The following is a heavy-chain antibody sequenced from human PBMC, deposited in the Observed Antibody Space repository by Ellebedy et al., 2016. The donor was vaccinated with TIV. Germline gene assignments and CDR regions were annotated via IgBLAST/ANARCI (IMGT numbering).Heavy chain of an antibody. CDR3: ARGFGTDS. D-gene: IGHD3-3*01. CDR2: ITTAGDT. Sequence: GESLKISCAAAGFTFGSFDMHWVRQATGKGLEWVSSITTAGDTYYRDSVKGRFTISRDNAKNSLYLQMDSLRAEDTAVYYCARGFGTDSWGQGTQVTVSS. J-gene: IGHJ4*02. CDR1: GFTFGSFD. V-gene: IGHV3-13*01.